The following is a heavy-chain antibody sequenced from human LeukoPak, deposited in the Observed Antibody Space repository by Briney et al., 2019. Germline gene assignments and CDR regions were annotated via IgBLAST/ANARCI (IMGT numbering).Heavy chain of an antibody. CDR1: GYTFTGYY. CDR2: INPNSGGT. CDR3: ARLIVAGADYYYYYMDV. D-gene: IGHD3-22*01. V-gene: IGHV1-2*06. Sequence: ASVKVSCKASGYTFTGYYMHWVRQAPGQGLEWMGRINPNSGGTNYAQKFQGRVTTTRDTSISTAYMELSRLRSDDTAVYYCARLIVAGADYYYYYMDVWGKGTTVTVSS. J-gene: IGHJ6*03.